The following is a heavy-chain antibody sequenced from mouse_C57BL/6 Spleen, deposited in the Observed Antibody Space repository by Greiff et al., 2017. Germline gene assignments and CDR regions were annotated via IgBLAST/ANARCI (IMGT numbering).Heavy chain of an antibody. D-gene: IGHD1-1*01. Sequence: VQLKQSGAELVRPGASVKLSCTASGFNIKDDYMHWVKQRPEQGLEWIGWIDPENGDTEYASKFQGKATIPADTSSNTAYLQLSSLTSEDTAVYYCTRTYYSGSSPWFAYWGQGTLVTVSA. CDR2: IDPENGDT. CDR3: TRTYYSGSSPWFAY. CDR1: GFNIKDDY. J-gene: IGHJ3*01. V-gene: IGHV14-4*01.